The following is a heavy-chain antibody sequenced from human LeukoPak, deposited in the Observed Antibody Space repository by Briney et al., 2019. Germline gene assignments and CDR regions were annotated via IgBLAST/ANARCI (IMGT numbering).Heavy chain of an antibody. CDR1: GFIFTTSG. V-gene: IGHV3-23*01. CDR2: ISGSDSGGKT. Sequence: GGSLRLSCASSGFIFTTSGMNWVRQAPGKGLEWVSSISGSDSGGKTFYADSVKGRFTISRDNSKNTVYMQMNSLRAEDTALYFCSKTSAFDIWGQGTMVTVSS. CDR3: SKTSAFDI. J-gene: IGHJ3*02.